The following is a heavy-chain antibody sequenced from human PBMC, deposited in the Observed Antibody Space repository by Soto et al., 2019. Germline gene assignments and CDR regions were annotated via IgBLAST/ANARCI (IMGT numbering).Heavy chain of an antibody. Sequence: ASVKVSCKASGYTFTSYAMPWVRQAPGQRLEWMGWINPETGGTSYAQKFQGRVTLSRDTSINTAYLELSSLRFDDAAVYFCARERFQVISDDMDVWGQGTTVTVSS. V-gene: IGHV1-2*02. J-gene: IGHJ6*02. D-gene: IGHD2-21*01. CDR2: INPETGGT. CDR1: GYTFTSYA. CDR3: ARERFQVISDDMDV.